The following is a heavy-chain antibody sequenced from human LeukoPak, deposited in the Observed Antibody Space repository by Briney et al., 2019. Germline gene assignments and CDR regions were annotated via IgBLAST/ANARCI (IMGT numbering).Heavy chain of an antibody. CDR1: GFTFNSYW. J-gene: IGHJ5*01. Sequence: PGGSLRLSCAPSGFTFNSYWMTWVRQAPGKGLEWVANIKQDGSEKYHVDSVKGRFAISRDNAKISLYLQMNSLRAEDTAVYYCARKRGSHWFDSWGQGTLVTVSS. CDR3: ARKRGSHWFDS. CDR2: IKQDGSEK. D-gene: IGHD5-24*01. V-gene: IGHV3-7*01.